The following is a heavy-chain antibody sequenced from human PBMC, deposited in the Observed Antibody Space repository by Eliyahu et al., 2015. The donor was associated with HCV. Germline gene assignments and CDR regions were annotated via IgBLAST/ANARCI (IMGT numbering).Heavy chain of an antibody. J-gene: IGHJ5*02. CDR2: THYSGST. CDR1: GGSIXTYY. V-gene: IGHV4-59*13. Sequence: QVQLQESGPGLVKPSETLSLTCTVSGGSIXTYYXXWXRXRPRPGKGVVWIGYTHYSGSTNYNPSLKSRVTISVDTSKNQFSLNLTSVTAADTAVYYCASGGGGIAVAGTGGWFDPWGQGTLVTVSS. D-gene: IGHD6-19*01. CDR3: ASGGGGIAVAGTGGWFDP.